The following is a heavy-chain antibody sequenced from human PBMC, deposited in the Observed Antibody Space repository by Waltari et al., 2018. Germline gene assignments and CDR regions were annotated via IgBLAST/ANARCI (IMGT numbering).Heavy chain of an antibody. J-gene: IGHJ4*02. V-gene: IGHV4-61*02. CDR3: ARGTEQQLVRVEAFDY. Sequence: QVQLQESGPGLVKPSQTLSLTCTVSGGSISSGSYYWSWIRRPAGKGLEWIGRIYTSGSTNYNPSLKSRVTISVDTSKNQFSLKLSSVTAADTAVYYCARGTEQQLVRVEAFDYWGQGTLVTVSS. D-gene: IGHD6-13*01. CDR1: GGSISSGSYY. CDR2: IYTSGST.